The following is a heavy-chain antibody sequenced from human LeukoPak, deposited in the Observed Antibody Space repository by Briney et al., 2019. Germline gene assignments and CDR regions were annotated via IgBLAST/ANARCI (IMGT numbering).Heavy chain of an antibody. J-gene: IGHJ4*02. CDR1: GGSFSGYY. D-gene: IGHD5-12*01. CDR3: ARARGYSYDKFFDH. V-gene: IGHV4-34*09. Sequence: SETLSLTCAVYGGSFSGYYWSWIRQPPGKGLEWIGEINHSGSTNYNPSLKSRVSISVDTSKNQFSLKVNSVTAADTALYYCARARGYSYDKFFDHWGQGTLVTVSS. CDR2: INHSGST.